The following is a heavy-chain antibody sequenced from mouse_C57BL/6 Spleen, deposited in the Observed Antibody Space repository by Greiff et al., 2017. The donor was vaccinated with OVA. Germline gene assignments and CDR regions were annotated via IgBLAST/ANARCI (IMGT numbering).Heavy chain of an antibody. V-gene: IGHV2-2*01. CDR3: ASYGSRGGYAMDY. D-gene: IGHD1-1*01. Sequence: VQRVESGPGLVQPSQSLSITCTVSGFSLTSYGVHWVRQSPGKGLEWLGVIWSGGSTDYNAAFISRLSISKDNSKSQVFFKMNSLQADDTAIYYCASYGSRGGYAMDYWGQGTSVTVSS. CDR2: IWSGGST. CDR1: GFSLTSYG. J-gene: IGHJ4*01.